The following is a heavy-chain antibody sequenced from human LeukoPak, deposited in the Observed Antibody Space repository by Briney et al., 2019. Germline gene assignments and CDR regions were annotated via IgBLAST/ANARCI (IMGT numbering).Heavy chain of an antibody. CDR3: ARDNAYMLDY. Sequence: GGSLRLSCAASGFTFSSYWMNWVRQTPGKGLVWVAHINTDGGTTRYADSVKGRLTVSRDNAKNTLYLEMNRLRAEDTAVYYCARDNAYMLDYWGQGTQVTVSS. V-gene: IGHV3-74*01. CDR1: GFTFSSYW. CDR2: INTDGGTT. D-gene: IGHD5-24*01. J-gene: IGHJ4*02.